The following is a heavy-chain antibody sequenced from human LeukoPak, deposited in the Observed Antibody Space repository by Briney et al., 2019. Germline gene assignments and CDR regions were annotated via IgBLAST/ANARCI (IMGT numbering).Heavy chain of an antibody. V-gene: IGHV3-74*01. CDR2: IRNRASI. CDR1: GFTFSSYW. CDR3: ARDNDAFDI. J-gene: IGHJ3*02. Sequence: QPGGSLRLSCAASGFTFSSYWMHWVRQAPGKGLEWVSGIRNRASIAFADSVKGRFTISRDNAKNTLYLQMNSLRAEDTAVYYCARDNDAFDIWGQGTMVTVSS.